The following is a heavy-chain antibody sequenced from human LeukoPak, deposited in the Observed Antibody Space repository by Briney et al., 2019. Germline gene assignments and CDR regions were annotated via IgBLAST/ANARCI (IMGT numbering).Heavy chain of an antibody. CDR3: ARDRDWVFDY. Sequence: GGSLRLSCAASGFTFSSNSMNWVRQAPGKGLEWVSYISTTSSTIYYADSVKGRFTISRDNAKNSLYLQMNSLRAEDTAVYYGARDRDWVFDYWGQGTLVTVSS. D-gene: IGHD2-21*02. CDR2: ISTTSSTI. J-gene: IGHJ4*02. V-gene: IGHV3-48*01. CDR1: GFTFSSNS.